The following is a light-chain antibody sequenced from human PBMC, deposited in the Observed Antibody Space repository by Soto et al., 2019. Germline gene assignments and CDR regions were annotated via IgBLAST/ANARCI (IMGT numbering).Light chain of an antibody. CDR2: GAS. Sequence: IVLTQSPGTLSLSPGERATLSCRASQSVSSSYLARYQQKPGQAPRLLIYGASGRATGIPDRFSGSGSGTDFTLTISRLEPEDFAVYYCQQYGSSPLFTFGPGTKVDIK. CDR1: QSVSSSY. V-gene: IGKV3-20*01. J-gene: IGKJ3*01. CDR3: QQYGSSPLFT.